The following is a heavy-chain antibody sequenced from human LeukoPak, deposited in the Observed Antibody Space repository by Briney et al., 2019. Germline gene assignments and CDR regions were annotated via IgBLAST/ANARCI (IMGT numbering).Heavy chain of an antibody. D-gene: IGHD5-12*01. J-gene: IGHJ3*01. V-gene: IGHV3-33*08. Sequence: GGSLRLSCAASRFIFSRFGMHWVRQAPGKGLEWVAAIWNDGTNKYSADSVTGRFTISRDNSKNMLYLQMNSLRAEDTAVYYCARDIVLYSGYELENAFNVWGQGTMVTVSS. CDR3: ARDIVLYSGYELENAFNV. CDR1: RFIFSRFG. CDR2: IWNDGTNK.